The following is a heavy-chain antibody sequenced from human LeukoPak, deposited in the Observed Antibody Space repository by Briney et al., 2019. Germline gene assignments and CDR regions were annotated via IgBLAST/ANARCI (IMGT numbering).Heavy chain of an antibody. CDR1: GFTFSSYA. D-gene: IGHD3-10*01. V-gene: IGHV3-23*01. J-gene: IGHJ6*02. CDR2: ISCSGDHT. CDR3: AKRVTMVRGVLGGGMDV. Sequence: GGSLRLSCAASGFTFSSYAMTWDRQAPGRGLEWVSAISCSGDHTFYADSVQGRFTISRDNSRNTLYLQMNSLRVDDTAVYYCAKRVTMVRGVLGGGMDVWGQGTTVTVSS.